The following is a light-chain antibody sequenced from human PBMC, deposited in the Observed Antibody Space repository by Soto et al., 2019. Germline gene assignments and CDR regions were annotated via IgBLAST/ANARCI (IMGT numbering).Light chain of an antibody. Sequence: SALTQPASVSGSPGQSITISCTGTSSDVGSYNYVSWYQQHPGKAPKLMIYDVSNRPSGVSNRFSGSKSGNTASLTISGLQAEDEADYYCNSYTCSSTPYVFGTGTKLTVL. CDR1: SSDVGSYNY. V-gene: IGLV2-14*03. J-gene: IGLJ1*01. CDR2: DVS. CDR3: NSYTCSSTPYV.